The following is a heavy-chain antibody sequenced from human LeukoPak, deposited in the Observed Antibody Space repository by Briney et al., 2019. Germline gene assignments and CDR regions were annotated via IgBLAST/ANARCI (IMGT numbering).Heavy chain of an antibody. CDR2: IRYDGSNK. Sequence: GGSLRLSCAASGFTFSSYGMHWVRQAPGKGLEWVAFIRYDGSNKYYADSVKGRFTISRDNSKNTLYLQMNSLRAEDTAVYYCARDKSYYDSSGYSYYFDYWGQGTLVTVSS. J-gene: IGHJ4*02. V-gene: IGHV3-30*02. CDR1: GFTFSSYG. D-gene: IGHD3-22*01. CDR3: ARDKSYYDSSGYSYYFDY.